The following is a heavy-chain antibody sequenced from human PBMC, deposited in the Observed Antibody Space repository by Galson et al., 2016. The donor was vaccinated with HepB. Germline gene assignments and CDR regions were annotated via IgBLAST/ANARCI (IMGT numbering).Heavy chain of an antibody. V-gene: IGHV4-31*03. CDR2: IFFSGSN. CDR1: GGSVRTGAHY. Sequence: TLSLTCTVSGGSVRTGAHYWSWIRQHPRRGLEWIGNIFFSGSNSYNPSLKSRLSISRDTSKNQFSLKLTSVTAADTAVYYCARDNASGFDYWGQGALVAVSS. J-gene: IGHJ4*02. CDR3: ARDNASGFDY. D-gene: IGHD2-8*01.